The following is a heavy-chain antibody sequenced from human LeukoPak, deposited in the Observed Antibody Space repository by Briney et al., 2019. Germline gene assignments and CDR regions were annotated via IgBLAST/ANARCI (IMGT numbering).Heavy chain of an antibody. CDR2: TSYDGTNQ. CDR1: GFTFSNYA. CDR3: SKNRVVFNWNYAYYFDD. V-gene: IGHV3-30*18. Sequence: GGSLRLSCAASGFTFSNYAMHWVRQAPGKGLEWVALTSYDGTNQYYADSVKGRFTISRDNSENTLSLQMNSLRAEDTALYYCSKNRVVFNWNYAYYFDDWGQGTLVTVSS. J-gene: IGHJ4*02. D-gene: IGHD1-7*01.